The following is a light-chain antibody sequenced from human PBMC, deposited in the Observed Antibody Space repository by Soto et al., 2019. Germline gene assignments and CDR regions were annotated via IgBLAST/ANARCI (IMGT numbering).Light chain of an antibody. Sequence: SYELTQPPSVSVSPGQTASVTCSGDKLGDNYVSWYQQKPGQSPVLVIYQDDKRPSGIPERFSGSNSGNTATLTISGTQAMDEADYYCQTWDSTTGVFGGGTKLTVL. CDR2: QDD. CDR1: KLGDNY. V-gene: IGLV3-1*01. CDR3: QTWDSTTGV. J-gene: IGLJ2*01.